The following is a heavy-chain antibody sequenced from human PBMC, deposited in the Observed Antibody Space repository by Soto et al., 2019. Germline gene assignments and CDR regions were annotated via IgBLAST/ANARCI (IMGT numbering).Heavy chain of an antibody. V-gene: IGHV3-73*02. J-gene: IGHJ6*02. CDR3: TSSALIDYYYYYGMDV. Sequence: EVQLVESGGGLVQPGWSLKLSCAASGFTFSGSAMHWVRQASGKGLEWVGRIRSKANSYATAYAASVKGRFTISRDDSKNTAYLQMNSLKTEDTAVYYCTSSALIDYYYYYGMDVWGQGTTVTVSS. CDR1: GFTFSGSA. D-gene: IGHD3-22*01. CDR2: IRSKANSYAT.